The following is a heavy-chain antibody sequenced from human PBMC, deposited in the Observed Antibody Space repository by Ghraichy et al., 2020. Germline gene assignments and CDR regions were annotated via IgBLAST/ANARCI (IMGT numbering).Heavy chain of an antibody. Sequence: GSLRLSCAASGFTLTPYYMTWVRQAPGKGLEWVANIKQDGSEKYYVDSVRGRFAISRDNAKNSLYLQMNSLRAEDTAVYYCARGRYSSSWLDYWGQGTLVTVSS. D-gene: IGHD6-13*01. J-gene: IGHJ4*02. CDR3: ARGRYSSSWLDY. V-gene: IGHV3-7*03. CDR2: IKQDGSEK. CDR1: GFTLTPYY.